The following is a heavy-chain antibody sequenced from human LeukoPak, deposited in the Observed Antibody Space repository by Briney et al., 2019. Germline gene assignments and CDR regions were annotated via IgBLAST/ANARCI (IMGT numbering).Heavy chain of an antibody. V-gene: IGHV7-4-1*02. CDR1: GYRFTNYA. Sequence: ASVKVFCKASGYRFTNYAMNLGRQGPVQGLQLMGWIDPNTGNPTYAQGFTGRFVFSLDTSVSTTYLQISSLKPEDTAVYYCARAYQHLGGLSFPGSWGQGTLVTVSS. J-gene: IGHJ5*02. CDR2: IDPNTGNP. D-gene: IGHD3-16*02. CDR3: ARAYQHLGGLSFPGS.